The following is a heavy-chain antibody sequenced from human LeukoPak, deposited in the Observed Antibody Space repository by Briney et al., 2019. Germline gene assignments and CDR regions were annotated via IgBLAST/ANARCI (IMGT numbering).Heavy chain of an antibody. CDR3: ARSLRFGELSPDY. V-gene: IGHV4-61*08. CDR2: IYHSGST. J-gene: IGHJ4*02. D-gene: IGHD3-10*01. Sequence: SETLSLTCTVSGGSISSGGYYWSWIRQPPGKGLEWIGYIYHSGSTNYDPSLKSRVTISVDTSKNQFSLKLSSVTAADTAVYYCARSLRFGELSPDYWGQGTLVTVSS. CDR1: GGSISSGGYY.